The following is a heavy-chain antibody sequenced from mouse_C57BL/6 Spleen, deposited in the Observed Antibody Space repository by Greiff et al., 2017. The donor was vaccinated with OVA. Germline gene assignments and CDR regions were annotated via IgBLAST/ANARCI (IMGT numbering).Heavy chain of an antibody. D-gene: IGHD1-1*01. CDR1: GYTFTSYW. Sequence: QVQLQQPGAELVKPGASVKLSCKASGYTFTSYWMHWVKQRPGQGLEWIGMIHPTSGSTNYNEKFKSKATLTVDKSSSTAYMQLSSLTSEDSAVYYCASPSTGYAMTTGVKEPQSPSPQ. CDR3: ASPSTGYAMTT. J-gene: IGHJ4*01. V-gene: IGHV1-64*01. CDR2: IHPTSGST.